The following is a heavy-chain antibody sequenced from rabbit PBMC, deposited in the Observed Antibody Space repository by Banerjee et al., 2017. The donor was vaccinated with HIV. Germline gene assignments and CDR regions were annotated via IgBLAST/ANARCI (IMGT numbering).Heavy chain of an antibody. V-gene: IGHV1S45*01. CDR2: INAVTGKA. Sequence: QELLEESGGGLVKPEGSLTLTCKASGFSFSNKAVMCWVRQAPGKGLEWIACINAVTGKAVYASWAKGRITFSKTSSTTVTLQMTSLTAADTATYFCARDAGTSFSTYGMDLWGQGTLVTVS. CDR3: ARDAGTSFSTYGMDL. CDR1: GFSFSNKAV. D-gene: IGHD8-1*01. J-gene: IGHJ6*01.